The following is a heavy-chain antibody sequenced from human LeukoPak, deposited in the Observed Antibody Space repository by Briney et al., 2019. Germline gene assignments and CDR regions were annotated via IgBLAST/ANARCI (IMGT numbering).Heavy chain of an antibody. CDR2: IRYDGSNK. J-gene: IGHJ4*02. CDR1: GFTFSSYG. Sequence: TGGSLRLSCAASGFTFSSYGMHWVRQAPGKGLEWVAFIRYDGSNKYYADSVKGRFTISRDNAKNSLYLQMNSLRAEDTAVYYCASKGYSSSWDFDYWGQGTLVTVSS. V-gene: IGHV3-30*02. CDR3: ASKGYSSSWDFDY. D-gene: IGHD6-13*01.